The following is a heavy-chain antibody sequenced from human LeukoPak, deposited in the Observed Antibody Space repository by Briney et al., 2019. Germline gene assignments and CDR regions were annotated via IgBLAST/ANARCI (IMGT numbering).Heavy chain of an antibody. D-gene: IGHD2-21*02. CDR3: AKSLAYCGGDCYITEYFQH. V-gene: IGHV3-53*01. J-gene: IGHJ1*01. CDR2: IYSGGTT. CDR1: GFTVSSNY. Sequence: GGSLRLSCAASGFTVSSNYINWVRQAPGKGLEWVSLIYSGGTTYYADSVKGRFTISRDNSKNTLYLQMNSLRAEDTAVYYCAKSLAYCGGDCYITEYFQHWGQGTLVTVSS.